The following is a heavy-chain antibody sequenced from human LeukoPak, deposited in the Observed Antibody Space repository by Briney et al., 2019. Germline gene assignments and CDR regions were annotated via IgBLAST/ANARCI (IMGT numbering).Heavy chain of an antibody. Sequence: ASVKVSCKASGYTFTSYDINWVRQATGQGLEWMGWMNPISGNTGYAQKFQGRVTMTRNTSISTAYMELSSLRSEDTAVYYCARSGCSGGSCYSGYWGQGTLVTVSS. CDR2: MNPISGNT. CDR3: ARSGCSGGSCYSGY. J-gene: IGHJ4*02. V-gene: IGHV1-8*01. CDR1: GYTFTSYD. D-gene: IGHD2-15*01.